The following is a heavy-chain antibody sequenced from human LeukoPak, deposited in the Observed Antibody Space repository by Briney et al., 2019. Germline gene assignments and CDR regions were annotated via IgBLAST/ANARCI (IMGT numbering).Heavy chain of an antibody. CDR3: ATTDNLDY. CDR1: GFPLRSNW. V-gene: IGHV3-74*01. CDR2: IKSDGSET. J-gene: IGHJ4*02. D-gene: IGHD5-24*01. Sequence: GGSLRLSCAASGFPLRSNWMHWVRQAPGKGLVWVSRIKSDGSETSYADSVKGRFTISRDNAKNTLYLQMNSLRAEDTAVYYCATTDNLDYWGQGTLVTVSS.